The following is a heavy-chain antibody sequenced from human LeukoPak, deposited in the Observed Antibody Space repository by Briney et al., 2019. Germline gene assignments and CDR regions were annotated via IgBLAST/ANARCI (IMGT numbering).Heavy chain of an antibody. D-gene: IGHD5-18*01. CDR3: ARAITLWRLFDY. J-gene: IGHJ4*02. CDR1: GGSISSGDYY. CDR2: IYYSGST. V-gene: IGHV4-30-4*08. Sequence: PSQTLSLTCTVSGGSISSGDYYWSWIRQPPGKGLEWIGYIYYSGSTYYNPSLKSRVTISVDTSKNQFSLKLSSVTAAATADYYFARAITLWRLFDYWGQGTLVTVSS.